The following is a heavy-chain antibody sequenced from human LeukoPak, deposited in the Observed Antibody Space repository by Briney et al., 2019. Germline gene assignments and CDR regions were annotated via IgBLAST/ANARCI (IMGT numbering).Heavy chain of an antibody. CDR1: GFTFSHYA. J-gene: IGHJ4*02. Sequence: PGGSLRLSCTTSGFTFSHYAMAWVRQAPGMGLEWVSTIGGSGGDTHYADSVKGRFAISRDNSKNTLYLQMNSLRAEDTAVYYCAKDVGVILYDYWGQGTLVTVSS. CDR3: AKDVGVILYDY. D-gene: IGHD3-10*01. CDR2: IGGSGGDT. V-gene: IGHV3-23*01.